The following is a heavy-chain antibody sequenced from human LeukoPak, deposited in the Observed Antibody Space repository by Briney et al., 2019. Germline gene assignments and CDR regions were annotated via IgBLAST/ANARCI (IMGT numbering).Heavy chain of an antibody. J-gene: IGHJ4*02. CDR1: GGSISSGNW. CDR2: IYHSGST. V-gene: IGHV4-4*02. D-gene: IGHD1-1*01. Sequence: SETLSLTCVVSGGSISSGNWWSWVRQPPGKGLEWIGEIYHSGSTNSNPSLKSRVTISLDKSKNHFSLNLSSVTAADSAMYYCARASHWNQLHYFDYWGQGTLVTVSS. CDR3: ARASHWNQLHYFDY.